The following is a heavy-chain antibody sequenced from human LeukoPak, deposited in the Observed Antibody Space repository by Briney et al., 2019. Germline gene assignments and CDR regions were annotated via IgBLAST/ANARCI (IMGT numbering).Heavy chain of an antibody. J-gene: IGHJ3*02. CDR3: ARATPIAAAGYDAFDI. D-gene: IGHD6-13*01. Sequence: ASVKVSCKASGYTFTSYYMHWVRQAPGQGLEWMGIINPSGGSTSYAQKFQGRVTMTRDMSTSTVYMELSSLRSEDTAVYYCARATPIAAAGYDAFDIWVQGTMVTVSS. CDR2: INPSGGST. V-gene: IGHV1-46*01. CDR1: GYTFTSYY.